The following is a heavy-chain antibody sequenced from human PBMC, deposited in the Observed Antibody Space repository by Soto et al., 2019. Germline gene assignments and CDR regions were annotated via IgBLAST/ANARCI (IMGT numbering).Heavy chain of an antibody. D-gene: IGHD6-19*01. CDR1: GFTFSSYA. V-gene: IGHV3-23*01. CDR3: AKDPYGGWNFDY. CDR2: ISGSGGST. Sequence: EVQLLESGGGLVQPGGSLRLSCAASGFTFSSYAMSWVRQAPGKGLEWVSAISGSGGSTFYADSVKGRFTISRDNSKNTLYLQMNSLRAEDTAVYYCAKDPYGGWNFDYWGQGTLVTVSS. J-gene: IGHJ4*02.